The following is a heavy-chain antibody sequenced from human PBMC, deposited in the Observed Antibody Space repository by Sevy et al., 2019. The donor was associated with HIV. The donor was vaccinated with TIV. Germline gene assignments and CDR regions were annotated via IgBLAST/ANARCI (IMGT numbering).Heavy chain of an antibody. D-gene: IGHD3-22*01. CDR1: GFTFSSYS. CDR2: ISSSSSTI. J-gene: IGHJ4*02. CDR3: ARDRKYYYDSSGYYGSGNYYFDY. Sequence: GGSLRLSCAASGFTFSSYSMNWVRPAPEKGLEWVSYISSSSSTIYYADSVKGRFTISRDNAKNSLYLQMNSLRDEDTAVYYCARDRKYYYDSSGYYGSGNYYFDYWGQGTLVTVSS. V-gene: IGHV3-48*02.